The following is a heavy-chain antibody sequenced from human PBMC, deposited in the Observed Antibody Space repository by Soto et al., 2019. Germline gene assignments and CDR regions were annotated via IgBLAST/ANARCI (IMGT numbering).Heavy chain of an antibody. CDR1: GGSISSGGYY. Sequence: QVQLQESGPGLVKPSQTLSLTCTVSGGSISSGGYYWSWIRQHPGKGLEWIGYIYYSGSTYYNPSLKSRVTISVDTSKNQFSLKLSSVTAADTAVYYCARDRASRGYVGWFDPWGQGTLVTVSS. V-gene: IGHV4-31*03. J-gene: IGHJ5*02. D-gene: IGHD5-12*01. CDR3: ARDRASRGYVGWFDP. CDR2: IYYSGST.